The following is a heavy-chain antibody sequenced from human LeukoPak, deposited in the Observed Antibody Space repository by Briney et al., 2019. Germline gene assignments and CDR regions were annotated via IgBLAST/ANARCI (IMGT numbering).Heavy chain of an antibody. J-gene: IGHJ4*02. CDR1: GGSISSGDYY. CDR2: THYSGGT. V-gene: IGHV4-30-4*01. Sequence: PSQTLALTCTVSGGSISSGDYYWIWIRQPPGKGLEWIGYTHYSGGTYYNPSLKSRVTISVDTSKNQFSLKLSSVTAADTAVYYCARIGGYYFDYWGQGTLVTVSS. CDR3: ARIGGYYFDY.